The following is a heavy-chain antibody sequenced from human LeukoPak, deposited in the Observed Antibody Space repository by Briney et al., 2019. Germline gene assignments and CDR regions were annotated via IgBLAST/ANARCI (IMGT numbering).Heavy chain of an antibody. V-gene: IGHV3-15*01. CDR2: IKSKTDGGTT. J-gene: IGHJ4*02. Sequence: GGSLRLSCAASGFTFSNAWMSWVRQAPGKGLEWVGRIKSKTDGGTTDYAAPVKGRFTISRDDSKNTLYLQMNSLKTEDTAVYYCTTEDSWELLGQEDYWGQGTLVTVSS. D-gene: IGHD1-26*01. CDR1: GFTFSNAW. CDR3: TTEDSWELLGQEDY.